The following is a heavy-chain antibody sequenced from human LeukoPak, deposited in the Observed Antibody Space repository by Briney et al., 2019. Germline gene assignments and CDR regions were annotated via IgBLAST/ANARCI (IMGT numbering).Heavy chain of an antibody. CDR2: ISAYNGNT. J-gene: IGHJ3*02. V-gene: IGHV1-18*01. Sequence: ASVKVSCKASGYTFTSYGISWVRQAPGHGLEWMGWISAYNGNTNYAQKLQGRVTMTTDTSTSTAYMELRSLRSDDTAVYYCARDGCSYGSDAFDIWGQGTMVTVSS. D-gene: IGHD5-18*01. CDR1: GYTFTSYG. CDR3: ARDGCSYGSDAFDI.